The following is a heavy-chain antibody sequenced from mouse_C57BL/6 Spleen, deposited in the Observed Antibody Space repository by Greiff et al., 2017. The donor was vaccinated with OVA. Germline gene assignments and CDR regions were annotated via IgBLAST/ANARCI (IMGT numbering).Heavy chain of an antibody. D-gene: IGHD2-4*01. CDR1: GYTFTSYW. CDR2: IDPSDSYT. J-gene: IGHJ2*01. CDR3: AKRGYDYDYFDY. Sequence: QVQLQQPGAELVRPGTSVKLFCKASGYTFTSYWMHWVKQRPGQGLEWIGVIDPSDSYTNYNQKFKGKATLTVDTSSSTAYMQLSSLTSEDSAVSYCAKRGYDYDYFDYWGEGTTLTVSS. V-gene: IGHV1-59*01.